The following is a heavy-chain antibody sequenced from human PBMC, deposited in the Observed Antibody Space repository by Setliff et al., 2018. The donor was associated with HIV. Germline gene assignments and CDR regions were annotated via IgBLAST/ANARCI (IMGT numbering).Heavy chain of an antibody. V-gene: IGHV4-59*01. J-gene: IGHJ3*02. Sequence: SETLSLTCTVSRGSISRYCWSWIRQPPGKGLEWIGYIYYTGTTKYNPSLKSRVTMSVDTSENQLSLKLSSLTAADTAVYYCARDRPPSTVDMLGAFDRWGQGTMVTVSS. CDR3: ARDRPPSTVDMLGAFDR. D-gene: IGHD4-17*01. CDR2: IYYTGTT. CDR1: RGSISRYC.